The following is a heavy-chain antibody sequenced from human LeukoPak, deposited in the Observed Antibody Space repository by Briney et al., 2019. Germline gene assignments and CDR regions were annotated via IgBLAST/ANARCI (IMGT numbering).Heavy chain of an antibody. Sequence: GGSLRLSCAASGFTFSTYSMNWVRQAPGKGLEWVSSVSSSSKYIYHADSVKGRFTISRDNAKDSLYLQMNSLRAEDTAVYYCARDHSSGWYSDYFDYWGQGTLVTVSS. J-gene: IGHJ4*02. D-gene: IGHD6-19*01. V-gene: IGHV3-21*01. CDR1: GFTFSTYS. CDR2: VSSSSKYI. CDR3: ARDHSSGWYSDYFDY.